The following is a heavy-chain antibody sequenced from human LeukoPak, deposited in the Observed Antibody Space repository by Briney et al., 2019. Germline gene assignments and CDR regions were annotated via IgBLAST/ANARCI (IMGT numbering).Heavy chain of an antibody. CDR3: ARDPGDRAFDI. J-gene: IGHJ3*02. D-gene: IGHD2-21*01. V-gene: IGHV1-3*01. Sequence: TSVKVSCKASGYTFTSYAMHWVRQAPGQRLEWMGWINAGNGNTKYSQKFQGRVTITRDTSASTAYMELSSLRSEDTAVYYCARDPGDRAFDIWGQGTMVTVSS. CDR2: INAGNGNT. CDR1: GYTFTSYA.